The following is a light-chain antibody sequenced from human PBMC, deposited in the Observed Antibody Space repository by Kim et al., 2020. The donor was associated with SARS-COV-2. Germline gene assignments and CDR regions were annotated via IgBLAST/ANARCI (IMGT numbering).Light chain of an antibody. CDR1: SSNIGNNY. V-gene: IGLV1-51*01. Sequence: PGQRVTISSSGTSSNIGNNYVSCYQQLPGTAPKPLTYANDKRSSGIPDRFSGSKSGASATLVITGLQTGDEADYYCGTWDSSLSGVFGGGTQLTVL. CDR3: GTWDSSLSGV. CDR2: AND. J-gene: IGLJ3*02.